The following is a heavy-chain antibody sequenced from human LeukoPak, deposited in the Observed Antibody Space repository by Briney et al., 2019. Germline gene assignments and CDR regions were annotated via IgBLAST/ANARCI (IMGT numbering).Heavy chain of an antibody. CDR3: AKGYGGYRAYYFDY. J-gene: IGHJ4*02. CDR1: GGTFSSYA. V-gene: IGHV1-69*06. D-gene: IGHD5-12*01. CDR2: IIPIFGTA. Sequence: SVKVSCKDSGGTFSSYAISWVRQAPGQGLEWMGGIIPIFGTANYAQKFQGRVTITADKSTSTAYMELSSLRSEDTAVYYCAKGYGGYRAYYFDYWGQGTLVTVSS.